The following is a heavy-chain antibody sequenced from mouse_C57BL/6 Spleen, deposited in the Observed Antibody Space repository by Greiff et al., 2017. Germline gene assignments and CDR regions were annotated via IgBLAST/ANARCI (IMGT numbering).Heavy chain of an antibody. Sequence: VQLQQPGTELVQPGASVKLSCKASGYTFTSYWMHWVKQRPGQGLEWIGNINPSNGGTNYNEKFKSKATLTVDKSSSTAYMQLSSLTSEDSAVYYCARSDYYGSFYYAMDYWGQGTSVTVSS. CDR1: GYTFTSYW. D-gene: IGHD1-1*01. V-gene: IGHV1-53*01. J-gene: IGHJ4*01. CDR3: ARSDYYGSFYYAMDY. CDR2: INPSNGGT.